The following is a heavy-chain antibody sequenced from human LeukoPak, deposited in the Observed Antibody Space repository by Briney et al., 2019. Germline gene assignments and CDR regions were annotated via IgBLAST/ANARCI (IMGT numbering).Heavy chain of an antibody. CDR2: IYYSGST. Sequence: SETLSLTCTVSGGSISSYYWSWIRQPPGKGLEWIGYIYYSGSTNYNPSLKSRVTISVDTSKNQFSLKLTSVTAADAAVYYCARAGSSAYLIDYWGQGTLVTVSS. CDR3: ARAGSSAYLIDY. V-gene: IGHV4-59*01. D-gene: IGHD3-22*01. CDR1: GGSISSYY. J-gene: IGHJ4*02.